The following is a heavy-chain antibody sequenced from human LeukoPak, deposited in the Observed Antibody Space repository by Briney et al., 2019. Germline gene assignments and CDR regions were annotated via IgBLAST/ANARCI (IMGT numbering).Heavy chain of an antibody. CDR2: ISGSGGDT. D-gene: IGHD5-12*01. J-gene: IGHJ4*02. V-gene: IGHV3-23*01. CDR1: GFTFTSYA. CDR3: ANSLIGSGYVGAPFDY. Sequence: GGSLRLSCAVSGFTFTSYAMSWVRQAPGKGLEWVSAISGSGGDTYYADSVKGRFTISRDNSKNTLYLQMNSLRAEDTAVYYCANSLIGSGYVGAPFDYWGQGTLVTVSS.